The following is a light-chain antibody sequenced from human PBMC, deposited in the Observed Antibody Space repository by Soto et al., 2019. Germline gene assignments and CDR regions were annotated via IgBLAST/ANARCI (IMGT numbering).Light chain of an antibody. CDR2: DVI. CDR3: CSYAGSSWV. V-gene: IGLV2-11*01. Sequence: QSVLXQPRSVSGSPGQSVTISCIGTSIDVGDYNYVSWYQQHPGKAPTPMVYDVIKRPSGVPGRFSGSKSGNTASLTISGLQAEDEADYYCCSYAGSSWVFGGGTKVTVL. CDR1: SIDVGDYNY. J-gene: IGLJ3*02.